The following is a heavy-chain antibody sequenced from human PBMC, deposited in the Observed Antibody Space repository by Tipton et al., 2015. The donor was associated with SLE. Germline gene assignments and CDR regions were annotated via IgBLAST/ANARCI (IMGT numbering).Heavy chain of an antibody. Sequence: TLSLTCTVYGESLSGHSWIWIRQPPGKGLEWIGDINHSGRIDYNPSLMRRVTISAATSTNQFSLTLTSVTAADTGVYYCARGVAIYWITYYDYYMDVWGKGTTVTVSS. V-gene: IGHV4-34*01. CDR2: INHSGRI. D-gene: IGHD2-2*03. CDR3: ARGVAIYWITYYDYYMDV. J-gene: IGHJ6*03. CDR1: GESLSGHS.